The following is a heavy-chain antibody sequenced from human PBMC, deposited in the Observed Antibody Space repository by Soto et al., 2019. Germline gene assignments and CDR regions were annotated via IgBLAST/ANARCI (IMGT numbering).Heavy chain of an antibody. V-gene: IGHV1-69*01. CDR1: GGPFSNYA. Sequence: QVHLVQSGAEVKKPGSSVKVSCQASGGPFSNYALSWVRQAPGHGLEWMGGIIPISGTTDYAQKFQARVTITADESTNXXXXXXXXLRADDTAVYYCARLPSVLPVVDMWGXGTLX. J-gene: IGHJ3*02. CDR2: IIPISGTT. CDR3: ARLPSVLPVVDM.